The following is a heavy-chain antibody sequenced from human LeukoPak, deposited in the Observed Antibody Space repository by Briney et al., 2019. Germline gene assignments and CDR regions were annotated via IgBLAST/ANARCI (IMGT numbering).Heavy chain of an antibody. Sequence: SSETLSLTCTVSGGSISSYYWSWIRQPAGKGLEWIGRIYTSGSTNYNPSLKSRVTISVDTSKNQFSLKLSSVTAADTAVYYCAGGGIAAAGTWDWGQGTLVTVSS. V-gene: IGHV4-4*07. CDR2: IYTSGST. J-gene: IGHJ4*02. D-gene: IGHD6-13*01. CDR3: AGGGIAAAGTWD. CDR1: GGSISSYY.